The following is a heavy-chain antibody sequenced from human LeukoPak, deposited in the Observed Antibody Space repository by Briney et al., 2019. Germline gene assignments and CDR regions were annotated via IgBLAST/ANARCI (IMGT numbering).Heavy chain of an antibody. V-gene: IGHV1-46*01. Sequence: ASVKVSCKASGYTFTSYYMHWVRQAPGQGLEWMGIINPSGGSTSYAQKFQGRVTMTRDMSTSTVYMELSSLRSEDTAVYYCARGRGRYCSSTSCYTPPWSNYYYYYMDVWGKGTTVTVSS. CDR3: ARGRGRYCSSTSCYTPPWSNYYYYYMDV. D-gene: IGHD2-2*02. CDR2: INPSGGST. CDR1: GYTFTSYY. J-gene: IGHJ6*03.